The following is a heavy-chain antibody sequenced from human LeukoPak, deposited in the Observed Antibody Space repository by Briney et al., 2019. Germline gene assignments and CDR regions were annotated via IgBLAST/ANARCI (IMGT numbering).Heavy chain of an antibody. D-gene: IGHD4-11*01. CDR1: GFTFDDYA. CDR2: ISWDGGST. CDR3: AKGDYSNRGYYYYYMDV. J-gene: IGHJ6*03. Sequence: PAETLSLSCAASGFTFDDYAMHWVRQAPGKGLEWVALISWDGGSTYYADSVKGRFTISRDNSKNSLYLQMNSLRAEDTALYYCAKGDYSNRGYYYYYMDVWGKGTTVTVSS. V-gene: IGHV3-43D*04.